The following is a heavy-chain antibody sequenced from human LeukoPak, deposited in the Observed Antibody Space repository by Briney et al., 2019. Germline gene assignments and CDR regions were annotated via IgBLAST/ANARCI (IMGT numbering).Heavy chain of an antibody. CDR2: IYYSGST. Sequence: PSETLSLTCTVSGGSIRGYYWSWIRQPPGKGLEWIGYIYYSGSTNYNPSLKSRVTISVDTSKNQFSLKLSSVTAADTAVYYCARGESTFDIWGQGTMLTVSS. J-gene: IGHJ3*02. D-gene: IGHD1-26*01. CDR3: ARGESTFDI. V-gene: IGHV4-59*01. CDR1: GGSIRGYY.